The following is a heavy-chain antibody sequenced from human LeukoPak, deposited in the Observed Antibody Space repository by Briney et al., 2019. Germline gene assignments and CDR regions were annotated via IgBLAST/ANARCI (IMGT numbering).Heavy chain of an antibody. J-gene: IGHJ3*01. CDR3: ARDWLGGSTGCYHEAFEV. D-gene: IGHD6-19*01. Sequence: SETLSLTSNVSGGTIGASAYYWAWVRQLPGKRLEWTGSIHDSEKTYYNSALKSRVTISVDTSKKQVSLRLNSVTAADAAVYYCARDWLGGSTGCYHEAFEVWGQGTVVGVSS. V-gene: IGHV4-39*07. CDR2: IHDSEKT. CDR1: GGTIGASAYY.